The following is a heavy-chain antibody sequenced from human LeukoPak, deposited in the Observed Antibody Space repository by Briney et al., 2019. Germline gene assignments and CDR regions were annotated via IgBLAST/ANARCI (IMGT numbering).Heavy chain of an antibody. CDR3: ARDSRVSGDY. D-gene: IGHD2-2*01. CDR1: GYTFTGYY. CDR2: IDPNSGGT. Sequence: ASVKVSCKASGYTFTGYYIHWVRQAPGQGLEWLGRIDPNSGGTRYAHNFQGRVTMTRDTSISTAYMDLSGLRSDDTAVYYCARDSRVSGDYWGQGTLVTVSS. V-gene: IGHV1-2*06. J-gene: IGHJ4*02.